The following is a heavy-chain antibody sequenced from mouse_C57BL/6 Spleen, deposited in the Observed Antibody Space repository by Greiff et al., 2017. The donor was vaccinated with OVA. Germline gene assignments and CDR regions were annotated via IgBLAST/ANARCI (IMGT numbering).Heavy chain of an antibody. V-gene: IGHV1-26*01. J-gene: IGHJ2*01. CDR3: ARGYVDY. Sequence: EVQMKQYGSEMVKNGASVKISCKASGYTFTDYYMNWVKQSHGKSLEWIGDINPNNGGTSYNQKFKGKATLTVDKSSSTAYMELRSLTSEDSAVYYCARGYVDYWGQGTTLTVSS. CDR2: INPNNGGT. CDR1: GYTFTDYY.